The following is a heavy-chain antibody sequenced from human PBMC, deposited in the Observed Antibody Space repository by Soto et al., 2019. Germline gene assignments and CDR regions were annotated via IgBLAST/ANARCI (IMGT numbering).Heavy chain of an antibody. CDR2: ISPYKGNT. Sequence: QIQLVQSGAEVKKPGASVKVSCKASGYTFSSIGISWVRQAPGQGLEWMGWISPYKGNTHYAQGLQGRVTMTTDTSTSTAYMELRSLRSDDTAVYYCARGRDIVSPGNWGQGTLVSVSS. J-gene: IGHJ4*02. CDR3: ARGRDIVSPGN. V-gene: IGHV1-18*01. CDR1: GYTFSSIG. D-gene: IGHD2-15*01.